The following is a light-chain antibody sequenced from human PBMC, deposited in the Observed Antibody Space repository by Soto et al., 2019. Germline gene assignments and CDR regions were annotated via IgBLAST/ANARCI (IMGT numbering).Light chain of an antibody. V-gene: IGKV1-5*01. J-gene: IGKJ4*01. CDR1: QSISSW. CDR3: QQYNSYPLT. Sequence: EIQMTQSPSTLSASIGDTVTLTCRASQSISSWLAWYQQKPGKAPKLLIYDASSLESGVPSRFSGSGSGTEFTLTISSLQPDDFATYYCQQYNSYPLTFGGGSIVDI. CDR2: DAS.